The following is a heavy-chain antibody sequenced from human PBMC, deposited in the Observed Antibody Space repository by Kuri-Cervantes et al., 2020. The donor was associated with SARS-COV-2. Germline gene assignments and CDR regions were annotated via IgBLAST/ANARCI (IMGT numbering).Heavy chain of an antibody. J-gene: IGHJ4*02. CDR3: ARPYDEGPTTPN. CDR1: GFTFSSYE. D-gene: IGHD3-22*01. Sequence: GWSLRLSCAASGFTFSSYEMNWVRQAPGKGLEWVSYISSSGSTIYYADSVKGRFTISRDNAKNSLYLQMNSLRAEDTAVYYCARPYDEGPTTPNWGQGTLVTVSS. CDR2: ISSSGSTI. V-gene: IGHV3-48*03.